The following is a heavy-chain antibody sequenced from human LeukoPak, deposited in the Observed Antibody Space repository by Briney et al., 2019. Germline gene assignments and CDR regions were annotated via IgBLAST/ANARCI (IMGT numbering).Heavy chain of an antibody. Sequence: SETLSLTCAVYGGSFSGYYWSWIRQPPGKGLEWIGEINHSGSTNYNLSLKSRVTISVDTSKNQFSLKLSSVTAADTAVYYCARRLSRPRSGFHIDYWSQGTLVTVSS. CDR3: ARRLSRPRSGFHIDY. J-gene: IGHJ4*02. CDR2: INHSGST. D-gene: IGHD3-22*01. V-gene: IGHV4-34*01. CDR1: GGSFSGYY.